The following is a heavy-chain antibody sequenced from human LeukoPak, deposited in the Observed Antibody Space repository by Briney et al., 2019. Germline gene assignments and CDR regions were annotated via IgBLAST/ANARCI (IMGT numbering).Heavy chain of an antibody. CDR3: ARDLAYCGGECYPGGAFDI. CDR2: ISNDGSKK. D-gene: IGHD2-21*01. CDR1: GFTFSSYA. Sequence: GGSLRLSWAAAGFTFSSYAMHWVRQAPGKGLEWVAVISNDGSKKQYADSVKGRFTISRDNSMNTLYLQMNSLRAEDTDVYYCARDLAYCGGECYPGGAFDIWGQGTMVTVSS. V-gene: IGHV3-30*04. J-gene: IGHJ3*02.